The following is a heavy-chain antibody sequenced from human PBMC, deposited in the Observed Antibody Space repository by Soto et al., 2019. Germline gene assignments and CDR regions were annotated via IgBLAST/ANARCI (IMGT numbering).Heavy chain of an antibody. CDR2: IYYTGST. V-gene: IGHV4-31*03. J-gene: IGHJ4*02. D-gene: IGHD4-17*01. CDR3: ARATRVTTSGSTAYYFDF. CDR1: GDSISSGGNF. Sequence: PSETLSLTCTVSGDSISSGGNFWSWIRQHPGKGLEWLGYIYYTGSTYHNPSLTSRLSISVDTSKNQFSSKLSSVTPADTAVYFCARATRVTTSGSTAYYFDFWGQGTLVTVSS.